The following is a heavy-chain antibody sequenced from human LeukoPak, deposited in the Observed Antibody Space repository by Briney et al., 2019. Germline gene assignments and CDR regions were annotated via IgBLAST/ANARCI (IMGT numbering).Heavy chain of an antibody. J-gene: IGHJ4*02. CDR3: AKGGYRYFDY. V-gene: IGHV3-23*01. CDR1: GFTFSSYW. Sequence: GGSLRLSCAASGFTFSSYWMHWVHQAPGKGLMWVSAISGSGGSTYYADSVRGRFTISGDNSKNTLYLQMNSLRAEDTAVYYCAKGGYRYFDYWGQGTLVTVSS. D-gene: IGHD1-1*01. CDR2: ISGSGGST.